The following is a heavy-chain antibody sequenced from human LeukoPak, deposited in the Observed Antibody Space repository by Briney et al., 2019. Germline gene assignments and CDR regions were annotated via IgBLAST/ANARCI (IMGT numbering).Heavy chain of an antibody. CDR3: ARHYGP. CDR2: INHSGST. D-gene: IGHD3-16*01. CDR1: GGSFSGYY. J-gene: IGHJ5*02. Sequence: SETLSLTCAVYGGSFSGYYWSWIRQPPGKGLEWIGEINHSGSTYYNPALKSRVTISVDTSKNQFSLKLNSVTAADTAVYYCARHYGPWGQGTLLTVSS. V-gene: IGHV4-34*01.